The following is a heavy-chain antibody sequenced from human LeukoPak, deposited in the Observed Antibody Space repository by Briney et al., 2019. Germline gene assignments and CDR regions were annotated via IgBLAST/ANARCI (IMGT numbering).Heavy chain of an antibody. CDR1: VYIFNPCR. Sequence: GGSLSLPCTLWVYIFNPCRVMCPRQAPGKGLEWVAVIWYDGSNKYYADSVKGRFTISRDNSKSTLYLQVKSLRVEDTAVYYWPRIRCTKHSCRAYSYYDMDVWGQGTTVTVSS. V-gene: IGHV3-33*01. D-gene: IGHD2-15*01. CDR2: IWYDGSNK. J-gene: IGHJ6*02. CDR3: PRIRCTKHSCRAYSYYDMDV.